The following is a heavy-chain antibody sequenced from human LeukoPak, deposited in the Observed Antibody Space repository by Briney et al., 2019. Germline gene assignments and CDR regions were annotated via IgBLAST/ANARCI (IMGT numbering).Heavy chain of an antibody. V-gene: IGHV4-39*01. CDR2: IYYSGST. CDR3: ASLLLWFGELAPIHFDY. CDR1: GGSISSSSYY. D-gene: IGHD3-10*01. Sequence: PSETLSLTCTVSGGSISSSSYYWGWIRQPPGKGLEWIGSIYYSGSTYYSPSLKSRVTISVDTSKNQFSLKLSSVTAADTAVYYCASLLLWFGELAPIHFDYWGQGTLVTVSS. J-gene: IGHJ4*02.